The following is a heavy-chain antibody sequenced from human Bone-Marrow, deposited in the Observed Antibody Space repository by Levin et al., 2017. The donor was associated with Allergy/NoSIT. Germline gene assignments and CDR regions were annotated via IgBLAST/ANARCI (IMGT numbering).Heavy chain of an antibody. CDR1: GFTFGDYA. CDR3: TRDPGFTYYCGWGTSRFVVY. CDR2: IRSKAYGGTT. V-gene: IGHV3-49*03. D-gene: IGHD3-10*01. Sequence: GGSLRLSCTASGFTFGDYAMSWFRQAPGKGLEWVGFIRSKAYGGTTAYAASVKGRFTISRDDAKSIAYLQMSSLKTEDTAVYYCTRDPGFTYYCGWGTSRFVVYWRQGTLVTVSS. J-gene: IGHJ4*02.